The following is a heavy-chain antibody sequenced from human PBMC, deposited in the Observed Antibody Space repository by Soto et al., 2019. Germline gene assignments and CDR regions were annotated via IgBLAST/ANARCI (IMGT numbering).Heavy chain of an antibody. CDR2: IYWDDDK. D-gene: IGHD2-21*02. Sequence: QITLKESGPTLVKPTQTLTLTCTFPGFSFSSIGEGVGWIRQPPGKALEWLALIYWDDDKRYSPSLKSRLTITXDXSXNXXFLTMTNMDPVDTATYYCVQSRCGGDCLQSYSSHSYYGLDVWGQGTTVTVSS. V-gene: IGHV2-5*02. CDR3: VQSRCGGDCLQSYSSHSYYGLDV. CDR1: GFSFSSIGEG. J-gene: IGHJ6*02.